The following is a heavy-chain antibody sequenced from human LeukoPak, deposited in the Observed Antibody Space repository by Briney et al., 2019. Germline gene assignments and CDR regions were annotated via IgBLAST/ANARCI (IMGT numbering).Heavy chain of an antibody. V-gene: IGHV3-21*01. Sequence: KPGGSLRLSCAASGFTFSSYSMNWVRQAPGKGLEWVSSISSSSSYIYYADSVRGRFTISRDNAKNSLYLQMNSLRAEDTAVYYCVSPIKTTYDFWSGYWSDYYYMDVWGKGTTVTVSS. CDR2: ISSSSSYI. CDR3: VSPIKTTYDFWSGYWSDYYYMDV. CDR1: GFTFSSYS. D-gene: IGHD3/OR15-3a*01. J-gene: IGHJ6*03.